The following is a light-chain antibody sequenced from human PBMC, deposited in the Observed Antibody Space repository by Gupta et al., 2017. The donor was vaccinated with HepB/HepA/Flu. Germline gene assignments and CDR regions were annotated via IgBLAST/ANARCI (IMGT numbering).Light chain of an antibody. CDR1: QSVSSN. J-gene: IGKJ4*01. V-gene: IGKV3-15*01. CDR2: GAS. Sequence: AIRAVSPFERATLSCTAIQSVSSNLAWFPQKPGQAPRLLIYGASTRATGIPARFRGSGSGTEFTLTISSLQSEDFAVYYCQQENNWPPTFGCGTRAEIK. CDR3: QQENNWPPT.